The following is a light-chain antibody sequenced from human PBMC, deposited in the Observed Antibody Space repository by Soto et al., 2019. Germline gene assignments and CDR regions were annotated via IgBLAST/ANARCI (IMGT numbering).Light chain of an antibody. CDR2: GAS. CDR1: QSLSSN. V-gene: IGKV3-15*01. CDR3: HQYNCWPT. J-gene: IGKJ1*01. Sequence: ENVTTLSPAALSRQNGERATVSCRASQSLSSNLAWYQQKPGQAPRLLSYGASTRATSIPARFSGSGSGTDFTLTSSSLQSEDSAVYYCHQYNCWPTFGQGTKVDIK.